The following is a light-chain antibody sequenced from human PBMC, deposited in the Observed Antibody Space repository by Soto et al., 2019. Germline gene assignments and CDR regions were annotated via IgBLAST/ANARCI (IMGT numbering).Light chain of an antibody. CDR1: QSVSSN. J-gene: IGKJ1*01. CDR2: DAS. CDR3: QQYNNWPPPWT. Sequence: EIVMRQSPGTLSVSPGERVTLFCRASQSVSSNLAWYQQKPGQAPRLLIYDASTRATGIPARFSGSGSGKEFTLTISSLQSEDIAVYYCQQYNNWPPPWTFGQGTKVEI. V-gene: IGKV3-15*01.